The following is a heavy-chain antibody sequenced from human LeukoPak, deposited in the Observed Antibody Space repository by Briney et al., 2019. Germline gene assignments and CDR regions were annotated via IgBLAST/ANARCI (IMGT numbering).Heavy chain of an antibody. CDR3: AKDTPLVAAGHYYYYMDV. CDR1: GFTFDDYA. Sequence: GGSLRLSXAASGFTFDDYAMHWVCQAPGKGLEWVSLISGDGGSTYYADSVKGRFTISRDNSKNSLYLQMNSLRTEDTALYYCAKDTPLVAAGHYYYYMDVWGKGTTVTVSS. CDR2: ISGDGGST. D-gene: IGHD6-13*01. J-gene: IGHJ6*03. V-gene: IGHV3-43*02.